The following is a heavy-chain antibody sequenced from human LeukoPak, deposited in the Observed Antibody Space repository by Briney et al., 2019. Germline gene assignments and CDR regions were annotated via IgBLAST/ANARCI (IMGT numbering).Heavy chain of an antibody. V-gene: IGHV1-18*01. CDR3: ARDHAHDSSGYYDY. CDR2: ISAYNGNT. Sequence: ASVKVSCKASGYTFTSYGISWVRQAPGQGLEWMGWISAYNGNTNYAQKLQGRVTMTTDTSTSTAYMELRSLRSDDTAVYYCARDHAHDSSGYYDYWGQGTLVTVSS. D-gene: IGHD3-22*01. CDR1: GYTFTSYG. J-gene: IGHJ4*02.